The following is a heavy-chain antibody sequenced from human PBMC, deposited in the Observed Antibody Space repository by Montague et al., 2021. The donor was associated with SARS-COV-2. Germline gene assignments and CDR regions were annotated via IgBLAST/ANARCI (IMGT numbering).Heavy chain of an antibody. D-gene: IGHD1-20*01. Sequence: SETLSLTCAVYGGSLSGYYWSWIRQPPGKGLEWIGEINHSGSTTYNPSLKRRVTISLDTSKNQFSLKLSSVAAADTAVYYCARGRRRYNWRDETSYYYGMDVWGQGTTVTVSS. J-gene: IGHJ6*02. CDR2: INHSGST. CDR1: GGSLSGYY. V-gene: IGHV4-34*01. CDR3: ARGRRRYNWRDETSYYYGMDV.